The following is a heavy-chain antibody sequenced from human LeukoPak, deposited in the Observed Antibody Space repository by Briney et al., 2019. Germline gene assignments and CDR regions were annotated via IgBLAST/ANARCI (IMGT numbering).Heavy chain of an antibody. D-gene: IGHD1-26*01. CDR3: ASSRIVGATDAFDI. Sequence: GESLKISCKGSGYSFTSYWIAWVRQMPGKRLEWMGIIYPGDSDTKYSPSFQVQVTISADKSITTAYLQWSSLKASDTAMYYCASSRIVGATDAFDIWGQGTMVTVSS. CDR1: GYSFTSYW. V-gene: IGHV5-51*01. J-gene: IGHJ3*02. CDR2: IYPGDSDT.